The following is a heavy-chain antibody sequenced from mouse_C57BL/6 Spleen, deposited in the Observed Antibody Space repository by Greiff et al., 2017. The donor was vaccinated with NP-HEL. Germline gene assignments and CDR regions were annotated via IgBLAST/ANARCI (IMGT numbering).Heavy chain of an antibody. CDR2: ISSGSSTI. V-gene: IGHV5-17*01. D-gene: IGHD2-3*01. CDR3: ARDGYSSYYAMDY. CDR1: GFTFSDYG. Sequence: DVMLVESGGGLVKPGGSLKLSCAASGFTFSDYGMHWVRQAPEKGLEWVAYISSGSSTIYYADTVKGRFTISRDNAKTTLFLQMTSLRSEDTAMYYCARDGYSSYYAMDYWGQGTSVTVSS. J-gene: IGHJ4*01.